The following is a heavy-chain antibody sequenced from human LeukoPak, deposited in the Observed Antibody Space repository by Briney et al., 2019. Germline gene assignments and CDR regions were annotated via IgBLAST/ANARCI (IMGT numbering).Heavy chain of an antibody. Sequence: SETLSLTCTVSGRSISSSDYYWTWIRQPPGKGLEWIGYIYYRGNSYYNPSLKSRVTISVDTSKNQFSLSLSSLIAADTAVYYCARVEYDFPAGYYMDVWGKGTTVTVSS. CDR2: IYYRGNS. D-gene: IGHD3-3*01. CDR3: ARVEYDFPAGYYMDV. J-gene: IGHJ6*03. V-gene: IGHV4-30-4*08. CDR1: GRSISSSDYY.